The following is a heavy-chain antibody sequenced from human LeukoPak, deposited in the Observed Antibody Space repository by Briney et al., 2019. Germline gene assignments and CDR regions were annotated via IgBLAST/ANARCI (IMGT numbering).Heavy chain of an antibody. CDR2: ISAYNGNT. D-gene: IGHD3-3*01. J-gene: IGHJ5*02. Sequence: GASVNVSCKGSGYTFTSYGISWVRQAPGQRLGWMGWISAYNGNTSYAQKLQGRVTMTTDTSTSTAYMELRSLRSDDTAVYYCARDGFPETYDFWSGYYRGWFDPWGQGTLVTVSS. CDR3: ARDGFPETYDFWSGYYRGWFDP. V-gene: IGHV1-18*01. CDR1: GYTFTSYG.